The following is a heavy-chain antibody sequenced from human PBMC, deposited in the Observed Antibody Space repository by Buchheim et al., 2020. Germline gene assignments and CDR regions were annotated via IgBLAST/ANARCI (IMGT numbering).Heavy chain of an antibody. CDR2: ISGSGGT. CDR1: GFTFSTYA. J-gene: IGHJ4*02. V-gene: IGHV3-23*04. Sequence: EVQLVESGGGSVQPGGSLRLSCAASGFTFSTYAMSWVRQAPGKGLEWVSAISGSGGTYYADSVKGRVTISRDNSKNTLYLQMNSLRAEDTAVYYCAKLGAGSYPHWGQGTL. CDR3: AKLGAGSYPH. D-gene: IGHD3-16*02.